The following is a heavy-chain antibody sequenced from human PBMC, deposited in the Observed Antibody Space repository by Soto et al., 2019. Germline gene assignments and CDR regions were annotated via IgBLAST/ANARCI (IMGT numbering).Heavy chain of an antibody. D-gene: IGHD3-9*01. J-gene: IGHJ6*02. CDR3: ATDSILPGVYYYYGMDV. CDR1: GYTLTELS. Sequence: ASVKVSCKVSGYTLTELSMHWVRQAPGKGLEWMGGFDPEDGETIYAQKFQGRVTMTEDTSTDTAYMELSSLRSEDTAVYYCATDSILPGVYYYYGMDVWGQGTTVTVSS. CDR2: FDPEDGET. V-gene: IGHV1-24*01.